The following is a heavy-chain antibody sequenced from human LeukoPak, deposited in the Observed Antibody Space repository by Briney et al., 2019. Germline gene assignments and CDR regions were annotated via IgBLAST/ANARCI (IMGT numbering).Heavy chain of an antibody. Sequence: PGGSLRLSCAASGFTFSSYEMNWVRKAPGKGLEWVSYISSSGSTIYYADSVKGRFTISRDNAKNSLYLQMNSLRAEDTAVYYCAREWYYYDSSGYYSGYWGQGTLVTVSS. V-gene: IGHV3-48*03. CDR3: AREWYYYDSSGYYSGY. CDR1: GFTFSSYE. CDR2: ISSSGSTI. D-gene: IGHD3-22*01. J-gene: IGHJ4*02.